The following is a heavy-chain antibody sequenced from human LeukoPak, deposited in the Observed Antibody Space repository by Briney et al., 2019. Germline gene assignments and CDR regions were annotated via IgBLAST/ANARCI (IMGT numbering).Heavy chain of an antibody. Sequence: PGRSLRLSCAASGFTFSSYGMHWVRQAPGKGLEWVAVISYDGSNKYYADSVKGRFTISRDNSKNTLYLQMNSLRAEDTAVYYCAKDASFGELPNLFDYWGQGTLVTVSS. CDR1: GFTFSSYG. CDR2: ISYDGSNK. CDR3: AKDASFGELPNLFDY. J-gene: IGHJ4*02. V-gene: IGHV3-30*18. D-gene: IGHD3-10*01.